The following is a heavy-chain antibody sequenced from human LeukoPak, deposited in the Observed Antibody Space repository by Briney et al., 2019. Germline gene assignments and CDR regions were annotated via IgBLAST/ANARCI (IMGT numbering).Heavy chain of an antibody. CDR1: GYTFTSHD. J-gene: IGHJ3*01. CDR2: MNPNSGNT. V-gene: IGHV1-8*01. Sequence: ASVKVSCKAPGYTFTSHDINWVRQATGQGLEWMGWMNPNSGNTGYAQKFQGRVTMTRDTSINTAYMELHSLRSEDTAVYYCARDWVSRTYYYGSGSYASVWGQGTMVTVSS. D-gene: IGHD3-10*01. CDR3: ARDWVSRTYYYGSGSYASV.